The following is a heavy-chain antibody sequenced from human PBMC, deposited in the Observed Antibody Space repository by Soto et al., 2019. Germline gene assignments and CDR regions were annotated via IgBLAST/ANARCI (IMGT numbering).Heavy chain of an antibody. Sequence: EVQLVESGGGLVKPGGSLRLSCAASGFTFSSYSMNWVRQAPGKGLEWVSSISSSSSYIYYADSVKGRFTISRDNAKNSLYLQMDSLRAEDTAVYYCARDRSGYDKYYFDYWGQGTLVTVSS. CDR1: GFTFSSYS. CDR3: ARDRSGYDKYYFDY. V-gene: IGHV3-21*01. D-gene: IGHD5-12*01. CDR2: ISSSSSYI. J-gene: IGHJ4*02.